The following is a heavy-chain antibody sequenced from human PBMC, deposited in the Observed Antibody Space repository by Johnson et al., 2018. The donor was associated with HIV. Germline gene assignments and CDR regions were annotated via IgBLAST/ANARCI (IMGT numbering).Heavy chain of an antibody. J-gene: IGHJ3*02. V-gene: IGHV3-15*01. CDR3: TTTYSSSWYRRNAFDI. Sequence: VQLVESGGGLVKPGGSLRLSCAASGFTFTNAWMHWVRQAPGTGPEWVGRIKSKTDGGATDYSAPVQARFTIARDDSKNTLYLQMNSLKTEDTAVYYCTTTYSSSWYRRNAFDIWGQGTMVTVSS. CDR1: GFTFTNAW. D-gene: IGHD6-13*01. CDR2: IKSKTDGGAT.